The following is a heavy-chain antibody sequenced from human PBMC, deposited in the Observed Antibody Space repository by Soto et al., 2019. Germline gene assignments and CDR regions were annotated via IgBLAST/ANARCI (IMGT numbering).Heavy chain of an antibody. CDR3: ARVSHTDMTYSWYFDL. J-gene: IGHJ2*01. Sequence: QVQLQESGPGLVKPSETLSLTCTVSGGSISSYYWSWIRQPPGKGLEWIGYIYYSGSTNYNPSLKSRVTISVDTSKNQFSLKLSSGTAADTAVYYCARVSHTDMTYSWYFDLWGRGTLVTVSS. CDR1: GGSISSYY. CDR2: IYYSGST. D-gene: IGHD2-21*01. V-gene: IGHV4-59*01.